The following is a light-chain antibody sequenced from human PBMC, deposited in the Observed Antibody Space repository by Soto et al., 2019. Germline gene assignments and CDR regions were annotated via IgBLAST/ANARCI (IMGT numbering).Light chain of an antibody. V-gene: IGKV1-5*03. J-gene: IGKJ4*01. Sequence: DILMTQSPSSLSASVGDRVTITCRASQSLSSYLNWYQHKPGRAPKLLIFKASTLKSGVPSRFSGSGSGTEFTLSISRLEPEDFAVYYCQQYGVSPTFGGGTKVDI. CDR3: QQYGVSPT. CDR1: QSLSSY. CDR2: KAS.